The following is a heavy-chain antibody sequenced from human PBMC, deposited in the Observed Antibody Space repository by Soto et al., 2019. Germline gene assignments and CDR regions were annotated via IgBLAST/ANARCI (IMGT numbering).Heavy chain of an antibody. D-gene: IGHD2-21*01. CDR2: IYYAGST. CDR1: GGSMISYY. CDR3: ARRYGGAFDY. Sequence: PSETLSLTCTVSGGSMISYYWSWIRQPPGRGLEWIGFIYYAGSTNYNPSLKSRVTISVDTSKNQFSLKLSSVTAADTAVYYCARRYGGAFDYWGRGTLVTVSS. V-gene: IGHV4-59*08. J-gene: IGHJ4*02.